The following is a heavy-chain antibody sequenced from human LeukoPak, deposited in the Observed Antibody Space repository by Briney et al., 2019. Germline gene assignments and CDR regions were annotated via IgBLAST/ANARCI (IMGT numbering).Heavy chain of an antibody. J-gene: IGHJ5*02. V-gene: IGHV1-2*02. D-gene: IGHD3-10*01. CDR3: ARSPTLGWFGEFNWFDP. Sequence: ASVKVSCKASGYTFTGYYMHWVRQAPGQGLEWMGWINPNSGGTNYAQKFQGRVTMTRDTSISTAYMELSRLRSDDTAVYCCARSPTLGWFGEFNWFDPWGQGTLVTVSS. CDR1: GYTFTGYY. CDR2: INPNSGGT.